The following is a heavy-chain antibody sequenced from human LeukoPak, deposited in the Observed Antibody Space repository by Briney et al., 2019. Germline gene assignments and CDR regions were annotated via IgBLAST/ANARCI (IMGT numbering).Heavy chain of an antibody. J-gene: IGHJ4*02. Sequence: GGSLRLSCAASGFTFSSYGMHWVRQAPGKGLEWVAVIWYDGSNKYYADSVKGRFTISRDNSKNTLYLQMNSLRAEDTAVYHCARDSWAAASPIDYWGQGTLVTVSS. V-gene: IGHV3-33*01. CDR2: IWYDGSNK. D-gene: IGHD6-6*01. CDR1: GFTFSSYG. CDR3: ARDSWAAASPIDY.